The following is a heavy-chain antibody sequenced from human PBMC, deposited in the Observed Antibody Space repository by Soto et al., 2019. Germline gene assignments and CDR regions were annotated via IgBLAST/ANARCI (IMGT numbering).Heavy chain of an antibody. CDR3: ASPGEVITGGRYYYSYGMDV. Sequence: SETLSLTCAVYGGSFSGYYWSWIRQPPGKGLEWIGEINHSGSTNYNPSLKSRVTISVDTSKNQFSLKLSSVTAADTAVYYCASPGEVITGGRYYYSYGMDVWGPGTTVTVSS. V-gene: IGHV4-34*01. D-gene: IGHD3-10*01. CDR2: INHSGST. CDR1: GGSFSGYY. J-gene: IGHJ6*02.